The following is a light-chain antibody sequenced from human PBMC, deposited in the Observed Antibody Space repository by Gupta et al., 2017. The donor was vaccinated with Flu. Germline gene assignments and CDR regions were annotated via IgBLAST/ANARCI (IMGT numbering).Light chain of an antibody. V-gene: IGLV1-51*01. CDR1: SSNIGPHY. CDR3: GTWDLSLSAWV. J-gene: IGLJ3*02. CDR2: ESS. Sequence: QSVLTQTPSVSAAPGQTDSISCSGSSSNIGPHYVSWYQQLPETAPRLSIYESSKRPSGIPVRFSGSQSGTSATLAITELQTGDEADYYCGTWDLSLSAWVFGGGTMLTVL.